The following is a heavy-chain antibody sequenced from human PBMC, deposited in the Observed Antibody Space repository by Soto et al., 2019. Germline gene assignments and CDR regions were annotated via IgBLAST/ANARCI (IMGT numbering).Heavy chain of an antibody. CDR1: GFTFSSYW. Sequence: PGGSLRLSCAASGFTFSSYWTSWVRQAPGKGLEWVANIKQDGSEKYYVDSVKGRFTISRDNAKNSLYLQMNSLRAEDTAVYYCARVAYWGPGTQVTVSS. CDR3: ARVAY. CDR2: IKQDGSEK. V-gene: IGHV3-7*03. J-gene: IGHJ4*02.